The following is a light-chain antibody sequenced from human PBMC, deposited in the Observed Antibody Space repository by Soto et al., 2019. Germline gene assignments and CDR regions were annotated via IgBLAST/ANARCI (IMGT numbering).Light chain of an antibody. CDR1: QSVSSNY. J-gene: IGKJ4*01. CDR3: QQYGYSPLT. V-gene: IGKV3-20*01. CDR2: GAS. Sequence: EIVLTQSPGTLSLSPGERATLSCRASQSVSSNYLAWYQQKPGQAPRFLIYGASSRATGIPDRFSGSGSGTDFTLTISRLEPEDFALYYCQQYGYSPLTFGGGTKVEIK.